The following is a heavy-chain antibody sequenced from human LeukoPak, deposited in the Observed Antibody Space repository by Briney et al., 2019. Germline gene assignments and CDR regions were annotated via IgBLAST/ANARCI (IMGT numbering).Heavy chain of an antibody. V-gene: IGHV1-69*02. Sequence: SVKVSCKASGGTFSSYTISWVRQAPGQGLEWMGRIIPILGIANYAQKLQGRVTITADKSTSTAYMELSSLRSEDTAVYYCARGRRRKWFDPWGQGTLVTVSS. CDR3: ARGRRRKWFDP. CDR2: IIPILGIA. J-gene: IGHJ5*02. CDR1: GGTFSSYT.